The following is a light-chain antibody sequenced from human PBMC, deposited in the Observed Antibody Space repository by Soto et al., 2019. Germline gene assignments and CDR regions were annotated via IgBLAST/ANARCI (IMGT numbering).Light chain of an antibody. CDR1: SSDVGGYNY. V-gene: IGLV2-8*01. Sequence: QSALTQPPSASGSPGQSVSISSTGTSSDVGGYNYVSWYQQHPGKAPKLMIYEVSKRPSGVPERFSGSKSGNTASLTVSGLQAEDEADYYCSSYAGSNNLVFGGGTKLTVL. CDR2: EVS. CDR3: SSYAGSNNLV. J-gene: IGLJ2*01.